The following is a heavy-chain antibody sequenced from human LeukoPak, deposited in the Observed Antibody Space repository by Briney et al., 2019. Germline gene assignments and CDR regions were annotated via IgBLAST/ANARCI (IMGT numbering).Heavy chain of an antibody. J-gene: IGHJ4*02. D-gene: IGHD2-8*01. V-gene: IGHV3-74*01. CDR2: IKSDGSVT. Sequence: GGSLTLSCAASGFSFSAYWIHWVRQAPGKGLVWVSSIKSDGSVTSYADAVKGRFSLSADNAKNTQYLQMNSLRAEDTAMYYCALDINGDLFHIWGQGTPVTVSS. CDR1: GFSFSAYW. CDR3: ALDINGDLFHI.